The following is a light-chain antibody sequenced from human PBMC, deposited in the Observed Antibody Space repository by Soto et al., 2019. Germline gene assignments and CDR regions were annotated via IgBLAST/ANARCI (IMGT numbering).Light chain of an antibody. Sequence: EIVMTQTPISLSVAXXQPAXISCTSSESLLHSDGKTYLYWYLQKPGQPPHXXIYELSNRFSGVPDKFSGSGSGTDFTLKISRVEAEDVGVYYCMQSIQVPITFGQGTRLEIK. CDR1: ESLLHSDGKTY. J-gene: IGKJ5*01. CDR2: ELS. V-gene: IGKV2D-29*01. CDR3: MQSIQVPIT.